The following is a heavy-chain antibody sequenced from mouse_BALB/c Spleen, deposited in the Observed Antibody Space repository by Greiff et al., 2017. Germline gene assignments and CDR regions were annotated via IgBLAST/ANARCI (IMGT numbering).Heavy chain of an antibody. CDR2: IYPSDSYT. J-gene: IGHJ4*01. V-gene: IGHV1-69*02. D-gene: IGHD2-1*01. Sequence: QVQLQQPGAELVRPGASVKLSCKASGYTFTSYWINWVKQRPGQGLEWIGNIYPSDSYTNYNQKFKDKATLTVDKSSSTAYMQLSSPTSEDSAVYYCTNYYGNYGAMDYWGQGTSVTVSS. CDR1: GYTFTSYW. CDR3: TNYYGNYGAMDY.